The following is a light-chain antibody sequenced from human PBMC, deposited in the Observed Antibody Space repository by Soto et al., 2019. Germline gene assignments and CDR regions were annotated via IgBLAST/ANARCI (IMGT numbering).Light chain of an antibody. CDR3: ATWDTSLSAVV. V-gene: IGLV1-51*01. CDR1: SSNIGNNY. J-gene: IGLJ2*01. Sequence: QSVLTQPPSVSAAPGQKVTISCSGSSSNIGNNYVSWYQHLPGAAPKLLIYDNNKRPSGIFDRFSGSKSGTSATLDITGLQTGDEAHYYCATWDTSLSAVVFGGGTKLTVL. CDR2: DNN.